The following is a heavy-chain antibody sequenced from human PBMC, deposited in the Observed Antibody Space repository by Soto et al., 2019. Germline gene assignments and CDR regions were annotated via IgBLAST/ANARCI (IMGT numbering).Heavy chain of an antibody. CDR3: ARYGGNLVSGFDY. J-gene: IGHJ4*02. Sequence: QLQLQESGSGLVKPSQTLSLTCAVSGGSISSGGYSWSWIRQPPGKGLEWIGYIYHSGSTYYNPSFKSRVTISGDRTKNQFSLKLSAVTAADTAVYYCARYGGNLVSGFDYWGQGTLVTVSS. D-gene: IGHD2-15*01. V-gene: IGHV4-30-2*01. CDR1: GGSISSGGYS. CDR2: IYHSGST.